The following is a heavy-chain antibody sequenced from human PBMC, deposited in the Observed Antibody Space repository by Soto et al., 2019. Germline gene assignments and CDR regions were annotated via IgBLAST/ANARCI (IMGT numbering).Heavy chain of an antibody. J-gene: IGHJ4*02. CDR3: ARDPIFYYASSGYGGSYFDY. D-gene: IGHD3-22*01. Sequence: PSETLSLTCAVSGASVTSDDYYWSWIRQPPGKGLEWIGYIYHSGSTYYNPSLKSRVSISIDTSQNQFSLKLTSLTAADTAVYYCARDPIFYYASSGYGGSYFDYWGQGSRVTAPQ. CDR2: IYHSGST. V-gene: IGHV4-30-4*01. CDR1: GASVTSDDYY.